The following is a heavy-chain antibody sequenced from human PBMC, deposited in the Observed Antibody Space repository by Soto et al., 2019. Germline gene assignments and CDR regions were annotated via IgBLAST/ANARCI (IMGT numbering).Heavy chain of an antibody. Sequence: SETLSLTCAVYGGSFSGYHWSWIRQPPGKGLEWIGEINHSGSTNYNPSLKSRVTISVDTSKNQFSLKLSSVTAADTAVYYCARDAYCGGDCSHYFDYWGQGTLVTVSS. CDR1: GGSFSGYH. J-gene: IGHJ4*02. CDR2: INHSGST. V-gene: IGHV4-34*01. CDR3: ARDAYCGGDCSHYFDY. D-gene: IGHD2-21*02.